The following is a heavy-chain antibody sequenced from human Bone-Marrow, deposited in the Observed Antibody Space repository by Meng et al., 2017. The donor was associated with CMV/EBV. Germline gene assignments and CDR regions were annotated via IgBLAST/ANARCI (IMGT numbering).Heavy chain of an antibody. CDR3: ARFGVVTQPFYYYGMDF. D-gene: IGHD3-3*01. CDR2: IYYSGST. Sequence: GSLRLSCTVSGGSISSYYWSWIRQPPGKGLEWIGYIYYSGSTNYNPSLKSRVTISVDTSKNQFSLKLSSVTAADTAVYYCARFGVVTQPFYYYGMDFWGQGTTVTVSS. V-gene: IGHV4-59*01. J-gene: IGHJ6*02. CDR1: GGSISSYY.